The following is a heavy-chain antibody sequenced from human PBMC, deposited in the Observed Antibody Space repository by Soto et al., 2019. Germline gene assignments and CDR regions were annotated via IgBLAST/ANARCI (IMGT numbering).Heavy chain of an antibody. CDR1: GFTFDDYA. J-gene: IGHJ3*02. D-gene: IGHD1-1*01. Sequence: EVQLVESGGGLVQPGRSLRLSCAASGFTFDDYAMHWVRQAPGKGLEWVSGISWNSGSIGYADSVKGRFTISRDNAKNPLYLQMNSLRAEDTALYYCAKGGFPTWNSLDIWGQGTMVTVSS. V-gene: IGHV3-9*01. CDR3: AKGGFPTWNSLDI. CDR2: ISWNSGSI.